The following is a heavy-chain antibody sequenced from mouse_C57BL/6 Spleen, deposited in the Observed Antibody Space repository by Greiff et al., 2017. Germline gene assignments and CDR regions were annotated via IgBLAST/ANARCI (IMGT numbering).Heavy chain of an antibody. Sequence: QVQLQQSGAELVKPGASVKISCKASGYAFSSYWMNWVKQRPGKGLEWIGQIYPGDGDTNYNGKFKGKATLTADQSSSTAYMQLSSLTSEDSAVYFCARPITTVVPFAYWGQGTLVTVSA. CDR3: ARPITTVVPFAY. CDR2: IYPGDGDT. V-gene: IGHV1-80*01. D-gene: IGHD1-1*01. J-gene: IGHJ3*01. CDR1: GYAFSSYW.